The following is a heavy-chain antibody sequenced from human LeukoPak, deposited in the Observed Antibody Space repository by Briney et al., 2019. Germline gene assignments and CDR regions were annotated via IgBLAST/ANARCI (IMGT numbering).Heavy chain of an antibody. Sequence: SQTLSLTCAISGDSVSSNSAAWNWIRRSPSRGLEWLGRTYYRSKWYNDYAVSVKSRITINPDTSKNQFSLQLNSVTPEDTAVYYCARYYDSSGYLNYYGMDVWGQGTTVTVSS. D-gene: IGHD3-22*01. CDR3: ARYYDSSGYLNYYGMDV. CDR1: GDSVSSNSAA. J-gene: IGHJ6*02. CDR2: TYYRSKWYN. V-gene: IGHV6-1*01.